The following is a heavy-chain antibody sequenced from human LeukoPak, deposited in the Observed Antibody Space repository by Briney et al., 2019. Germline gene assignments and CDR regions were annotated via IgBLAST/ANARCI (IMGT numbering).Heavy chain of an antibody. V-gene: IGHV4-39*01. CDR1: GGSISSSSYY. J-gene: IGHJ4*02. Sequence: PSETLSLTCTVSGGSISSSSYYWGWIRQPPGKGLEWIGSIYYSGSTYYNPSLKSRVTISVDTSKNQFSLKLSSVTAADTAVYYCASLSRGLAYCGGDCYYDYWGLGTLVTVSS. D-gene: IGHD2-21*01. CDR3: ASLSRGLAYCGGDCYYDY. CDR2: IYYSGST.